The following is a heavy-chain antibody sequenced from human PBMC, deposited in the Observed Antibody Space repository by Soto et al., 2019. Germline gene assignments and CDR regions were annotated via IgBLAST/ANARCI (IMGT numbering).Heavy chain of an antibody. CDR3: ARVKGYRVAADNGMDV. Sequence: GSLRLSCAASGFTFSSYAMHWVRQAPGKGLEWVAVISYDGSNKYYADSVKGRFTISRDNSKNTLYLQMNSLRAEDTAVYYCARVKGYRVAADNGMDVWGQGTTVTVSS. CDR2: ISYDGSNK. CDR1: GFTFSSYA. J-gene: IGHJ6*02. D-gene: IGHD6-13*01. V-gene: IGHV3-30-3*01.